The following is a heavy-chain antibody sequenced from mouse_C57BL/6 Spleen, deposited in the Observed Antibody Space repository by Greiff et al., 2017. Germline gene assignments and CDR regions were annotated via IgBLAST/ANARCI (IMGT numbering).Heavy chain of an antibody. V-gene: IGHV1-82*01. CDR2: IYPGDGDT. J-gene: IGHJ1*03. CDR3: ARSATGWYCDV. Sequence: VQLQQSGPELVKPGASVKISCKASGYAFSSSWMNWVKQRPGQGLEWIGRIYPGDGDTNYNGKFKGKATLTADKSSSTAYMQLSSLTSEDSAVYFCARSATGWYCDVWGTGTTVTVSS. CDR1: GYAFSSSW. D-gene: IGHD3-2*01.